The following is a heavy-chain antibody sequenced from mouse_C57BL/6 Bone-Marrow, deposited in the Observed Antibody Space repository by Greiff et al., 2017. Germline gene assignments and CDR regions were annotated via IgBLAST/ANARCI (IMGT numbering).Heavy chain of an antibody. D-gene: IGHD2-14*01. CDR3: AVLGYY. Sequence: QVQLQQSGAELVKPGASVKLSCKASGYTFTSYWMQWVKQRPGQGLEWIGEIDPSDSYTNYNQKFKGKATLTVDTSSSTAYMQLSSLTSEDSAVYYCAVLGYYWGQGTTLTVSS. CDR2: IDPSDSYT. CDR1: GYTFTSYW. V-gene: IGHV1-50*01. J-gene: IGHJ2*01.